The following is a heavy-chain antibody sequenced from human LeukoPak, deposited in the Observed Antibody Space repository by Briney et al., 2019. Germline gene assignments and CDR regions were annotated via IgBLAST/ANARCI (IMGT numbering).Heavy chain of an antibody. CDR3: ARHRPTGASRRFVVQ. Sequence: PGGSLRLSHAVAATPTSSTGIRWGRQAPGKGLEWVSSMSSGGTYIYYADAGRGRFTTSRDNAKNSLYLLMTSLRVEDTAVYYCARHRPTGASRRFVVQWGQGTLVTVSS. D-gene: IGHD2-15*01. V-gene: IGHV3-21*01. CDR2: MSSGGTYI. J-gene: IGHJ4*02. CDR1: ATPTSSTG.